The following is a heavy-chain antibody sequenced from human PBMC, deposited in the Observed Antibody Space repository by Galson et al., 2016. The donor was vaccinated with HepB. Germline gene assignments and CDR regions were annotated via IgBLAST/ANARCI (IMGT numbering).Heavy chain of an antibody. CDR1: GGSISIDSHY. V-gene: IGHV4-39*01. CDR3: VSTSRYSFCSTSSCYFDY. CDR2: KYYGGST. Sequence: SETLSLTCTVSGGSISIDSHYWGWIRQPPGKGLEWIGTKYYGGSTYYNPSLQSRVTISVDTSQRQVSLRLSSATAADTAVYDCVSTSRYSFCSTSSCYFDYWGQGTLVTVSS. J-gene: IGHJ4*02. D-gene: IGHD2-2*01.